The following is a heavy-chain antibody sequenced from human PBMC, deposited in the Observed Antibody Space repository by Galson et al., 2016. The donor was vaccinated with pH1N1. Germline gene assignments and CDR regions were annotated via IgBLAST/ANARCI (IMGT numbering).Heavy chain of an antibody. D-gene: IGHD6-13*01. CDR2: IKQDGSDE. CDR3: ARTSITAVGTTNWFDP. V-gene: IGHV3-7*01. Sequence: SLRLSCAASGLTFSSYWMNWVRQAPGKGLEWVANIKQDGSDEYYADSVKGRFTISRDNAKNSLYLQMNSLRAEDTAVYYCARTSITAVGTTNWFDPWGQGTLVAVSS. J-gene: IGHJ5*02. CDR1: GLTFSSYW.